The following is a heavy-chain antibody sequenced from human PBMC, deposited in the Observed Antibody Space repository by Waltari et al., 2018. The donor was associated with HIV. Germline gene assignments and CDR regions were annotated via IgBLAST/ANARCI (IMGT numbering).Heavy chain of an antibody. CDR1: GGSSNSYS. D-gene: IGHD3-10*01. J-gene: IGHJ4*02. CDR2: IYYGGST. Sequence: QLQLQESGPGLVKPSETLSLTCSVSGGSSNSYSWGWIGQPTGKGLEWIGSIYYGGSTSYIPSLKSRLTISVDTSKNQFSLKRSSVTAADTAVYYCARHDPGTYYYFDYWGQGTLVTVSS. V-gene: IGHV4-39*01. CDR3: ARHDPGTYYYFDY.